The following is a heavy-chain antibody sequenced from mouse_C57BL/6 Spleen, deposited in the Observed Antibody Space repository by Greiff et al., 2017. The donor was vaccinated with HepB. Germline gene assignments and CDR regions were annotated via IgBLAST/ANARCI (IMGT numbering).Heavy chain of an antibody. Sequence: QVQLQQPGAELVKPGASVKLSCKASGYTFTSYWMHWVKQRPGQGLEWIGMIHPNSGSTNYNEKFKSKATLTVDKSSSTAYMQLSSLTSEDSAVYYCARPTLLLRYPYYFDYWGQGTTLTVSS. D-gene: IGHD1-1*01. CDR3: ARPTLLLRYPYYFDY. CDR1: GYTFTSYW. J-gene: IGHJ2*01. V-gene: IGHV1-64*01. CDR2: IHPNSGST.